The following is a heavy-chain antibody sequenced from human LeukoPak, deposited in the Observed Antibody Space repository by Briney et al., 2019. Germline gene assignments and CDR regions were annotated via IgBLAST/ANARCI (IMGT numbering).Heavy chain of an antibody. V-gene: IGHV3-74*01. CDR2: INSDGSST. CDR3: AKASMTTVTYAGYFDY. CDR1: GFTFSSYW. Sequence: GGSLRLSCAASGFTFSSYWMHWARQVPGKGLVWVSRINSDGSSTSYADSVKGRFTISRDNAKNTLYVQMNSLRAEDTAVYYCAKASMTTVTYAGYFDYWGQGTLVTVSS. D-gene: IGHD4-17*01. J-gene: IGHJ4*02.